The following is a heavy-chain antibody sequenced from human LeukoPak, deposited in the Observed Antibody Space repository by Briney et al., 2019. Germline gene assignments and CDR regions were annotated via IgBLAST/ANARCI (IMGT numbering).Heavy chain of an antibody. V-gene: IGHV3-48*02. J-gene: IGHJ4*02. Sequence: PGVSLRLSCAASGFTFSSYTMNWVRQAPGKGLEWVSYISSSSSTIYYADSVKGRFTISRDNAKNSLYLQMNSLRDEDTAVYYCARYVDTTMLTWGQGTLVTVSS. CDR1: GFTFSSYT. CDR2: ISSSSSTI. CDR3: ARYVDTTMLT. D-gene: IGHD5-18*01.